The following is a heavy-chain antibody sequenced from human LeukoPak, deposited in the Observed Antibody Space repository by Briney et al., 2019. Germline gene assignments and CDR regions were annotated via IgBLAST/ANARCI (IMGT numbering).Heavy chain of an antibody. CDR2: INHSGST. V-gene: IGHV4-34*01. Sequence: PSETLSLTCAVYGGSFSGYYWSWIRQPPGKGLEWIGEINHSGSTNYNPSLKSRVTISVDTSKNQFSLKLSSVTAADTAVYYCARGAALPGSFWSGYLPVPWFDPWGQGTLVTVSS. CDR1: GGSFSGYY. CDR3: ARGAALPGSFWSGYLPVPWFDP. D-gene: IGHD3-3*01. J-gene: IGHJ5*02.